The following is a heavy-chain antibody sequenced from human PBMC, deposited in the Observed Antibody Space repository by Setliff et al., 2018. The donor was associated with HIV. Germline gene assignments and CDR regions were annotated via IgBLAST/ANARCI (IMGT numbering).Heavy chain of an antibody. CDR3: TRAGYGHGFDI. Sequence: GASVKVSCKASGGTFSSYVISWVRQAPGQGPEWMGGIIPMYGVANYAQKFQGRVTITTDESTSTAYMELSNLQAEDTALYYCTRAGYGHGFDIWGQGTTVTVSS. V-gene: IGHV1-69*05. D-gene: IGHD5-18*01. CDR1: GGTFSSYV. CDR2: IIPMYGVA. J-gene: IGHJ6*02.